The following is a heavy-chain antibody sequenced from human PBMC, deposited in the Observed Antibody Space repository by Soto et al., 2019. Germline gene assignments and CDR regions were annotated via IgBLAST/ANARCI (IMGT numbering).Heavy chain of an antibody. Sequence: SVKVACSLSVCTPTKLSMHSVRQAPGKGLEWMGGFDPEDGETIYAQKFQGRVTMTEDTSTDTAYMDLSSLRSEDTAVYYCATDDDYGDYNFDYWGQGTLVTASS. CDR1: VCTPTKLS. J-gene: IGHJ4*02. V-gene: IGHV1-24*01. CDR2: FDPEDGET. D-gene: IGHD4-17*01. CDR3: ATDDDYGDYNFDY.